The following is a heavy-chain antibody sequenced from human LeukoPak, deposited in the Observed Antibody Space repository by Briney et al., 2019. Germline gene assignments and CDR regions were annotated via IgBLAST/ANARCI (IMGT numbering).Heavy chain of an antibody. CDR3: TTGSIVVVPAARDY. CDR2: IKGKTDGGTT. CDR1: GFTFSSYG. J-gene: IGHJ4*02. V-gene: IGHV3-15*01. Sequence: GGSLRLSCAASGFTFSSYGMHWVRLAPGKGLEWVGRIKGKTDGGTTDYAAPVKGRFTISRDDSKNTLYLQMNSLKTEDTAVYYCTTGSIVVVPAARDYWGQGTLVTVSS. D-gene: IGHD2-2*01.